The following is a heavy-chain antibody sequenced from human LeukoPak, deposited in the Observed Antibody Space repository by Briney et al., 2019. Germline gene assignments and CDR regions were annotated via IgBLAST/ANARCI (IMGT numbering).Heavy chain of an antibody. Sequence: SETLSLTCTVSGGSISSGGYYWSWIRQPPGKGLEWIGYIYYSGSTNYNPSLKSRVTISVDTSKNQFSLKLSSVTAADTAVYYCARDLIVVVPAASPRNDYYYYYGMDVWGQGTTVTVSS. CDR3: ARDLIVVVPAASPRNDYYYYYGMDV. CDR2: IYYSGST. CDR1: GGSISSGGYY. J-gene: IGHJ6*02. D-gene: IGHD2-2*01. V-gene: IGHV4-61*08.